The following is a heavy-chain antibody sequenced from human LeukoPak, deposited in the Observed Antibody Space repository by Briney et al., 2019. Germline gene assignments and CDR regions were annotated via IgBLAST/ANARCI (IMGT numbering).Heavy chain of an antibody. D-gene: IGHD2-15*01. CDR1: GGTFSSYA. CDR2: IIPIFGTA. J-gene: IGHJ3*02. Sequence: GASVKVSCKASGGTFSSYAISWVRQAPGQGLEWMGGIIPIFGTANYAQKFQGRVTITADKSTSTAYMELRSLRSDDTAVYYCARDQGYCSGGSCYPYDAFDIWGQGTMVTVSS. CDR3: ARDQGYCSGGSCYPYDAFDI. V-gene: IGHV1-69*06.